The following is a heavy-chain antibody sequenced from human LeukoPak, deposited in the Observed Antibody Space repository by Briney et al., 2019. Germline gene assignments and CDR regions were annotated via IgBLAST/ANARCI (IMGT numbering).Heavy chain of an antibody. Sequence: ASVKVSCKASGYTFTSFYMHWVRQAPGQGLEWMGIINPRGGSATSARKFQGRVTLTRDTSTSTVYMELSSLRSEDTAVYYCARDYHGSGSLTTFDYWGQGTLVTVSS. CDR2: INPRGGSA. D-gene: IGHD3-10*01. CDR3: ARDYHGSGSLTTFDY. CDR1: GYTFTSFY. V-gene: IGHV1-46*01. J-gene: IGHJ4*02.